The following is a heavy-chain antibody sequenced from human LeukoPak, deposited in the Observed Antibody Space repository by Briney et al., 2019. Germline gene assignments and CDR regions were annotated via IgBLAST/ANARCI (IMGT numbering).Heavy chain of an antibody. Sequence: SETLSLTCTVSGGSISSYYWSWIRQPPGKGLEWIGYIYYSGSTNYNPSLKSRVTISVDTSKNQFSLKLSSVTAAGTAVYYCASRSTWDSSGYYYDYWGQGTLVTVSS. CDR1: GGSISSYY. D-gene: IGHD3-22*01. V-gene: IGHV4-59*12. CDR2: IYYSGST. J-gene: IGHJ4*02. CDR3: ASRSTWDSSGYYYDY.